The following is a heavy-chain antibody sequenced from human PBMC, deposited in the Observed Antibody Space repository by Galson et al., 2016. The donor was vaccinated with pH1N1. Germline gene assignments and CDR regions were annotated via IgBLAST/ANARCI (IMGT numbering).Heavy chain of an antibody. CDR3: ARLPYCDTTSCPFDY. CDR1: GYSFTSYW. J-gene: IGHJ4*02. Sequence: QSGAEVKKPGESLRISCQGSGYSFTSYWIAWVRQMPGKGLEWMGIIYPGDSDTRYSPSFQGQVTISADKSISTAYLQWSSLRASDTAMYYCARLPYCDTTSCPFDYCGQGTLVTVSS. D-gene: IGHD2-2*01. V-gene: IGHV5-51*03. CDR2: IYPGDSDT.